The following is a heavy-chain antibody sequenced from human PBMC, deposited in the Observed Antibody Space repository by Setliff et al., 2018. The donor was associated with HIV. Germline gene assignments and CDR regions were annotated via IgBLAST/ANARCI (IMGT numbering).Heavy chain of an antibody. CDR1: GFNFKTYG. D-gene: IGHD3-16*01. CDR3: AAVPWGHSSLIIDH. J-gene: IGHJ4*02. Sequence: GGSLRLSCAASGFNFKTYGMTWVRQAPGKGLEWVSTISGRDGRTYYADSVKGRFTISRDSSKNTLYLQMNSLRAEDTAVYYCAAVPWGHSSLIIDHWGQGTPVTVSS. V-gene: IGHV3-23*01. CDR2: ISGRDGRT.